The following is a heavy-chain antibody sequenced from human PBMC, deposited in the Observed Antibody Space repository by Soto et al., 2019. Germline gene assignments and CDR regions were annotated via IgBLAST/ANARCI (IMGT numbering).Heavy chain of an antibody. V-gene: IGHV1-18*04. CDR2: ISAYNGNT. CDR3: ARTWGYCSSTSCVTGYYGMDV. D-gene: IGHD2-2*01. Sequence: ASVKVSCKASGYTFTSYGISWVRQAPGQGLEWMGWISAYNGNTNYAQKLQGRVTMTTDTSTSTAYMELRSLRSDDTAVYYCARTWGYCSSTSCVTGYYGMDVWGQGTTVTV. J-gene: IGHJ6*02. CDR1: GYTFTSYG.